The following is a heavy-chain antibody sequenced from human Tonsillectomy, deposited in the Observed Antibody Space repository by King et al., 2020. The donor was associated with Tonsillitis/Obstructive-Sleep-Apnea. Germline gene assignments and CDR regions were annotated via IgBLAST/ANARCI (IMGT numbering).Heavy chain of an antibody. Sequence: ITLKESGPTLVKPTQTLTLTCTFSGFSLSTSGVGVGWIRQPPGKALEWLALIYWDDDKRYSPSLESRLTITKDTSKNQVVLKMTNMDPVDTATYYCAHSDSSSLDWEVDDTFDIWGQGTMVTVSS. CDR2: IYWDDDK. D-gene: IGHD6-13*01. CDR1: GFSLSTSGVG. V-gene: IGHV2-5*02. J-gene: IGHJ3*02. CDR3: AHSDSSSLDWEVDDTFDI.